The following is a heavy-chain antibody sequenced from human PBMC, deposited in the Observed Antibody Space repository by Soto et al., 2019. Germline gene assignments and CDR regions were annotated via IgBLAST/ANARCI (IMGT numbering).Heavy chain of an antibody. Sequence: QMQLVQSGPEVKKPGTSVKVSCKASGFTFTSSAMQWVRQARGQRLEWIGWIVVGSGNTNYAEKFQERVTITRDMSTSTGYMELSSLRSEDPAVYYCAADSIGTPLAYGGGNYYYYGMDVWGQGTTVTVSS. CDR1: GFTFTSSA. J-gene: IGHJ6*02. D-gene: IGHD4-17*01. CDR3: AADSIGTPLAYGGGNYYYYGMDV. CDR2: IVVGSGNT. V-gene: IGHV1-58*02.